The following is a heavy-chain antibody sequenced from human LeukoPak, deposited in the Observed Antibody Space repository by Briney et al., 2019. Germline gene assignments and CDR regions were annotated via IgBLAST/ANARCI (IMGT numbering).Heavy chain of an antibody. V-gene: IGHV4-34*01. CDR3: ARGAPSITIFGVAFDY. CDR2: INHSGST. J-gene: IGHJ4*02. CDR1: GGSFSGYY. Sequence: SETLSLTCAVYGGSFSGYYWSWIRQPPGKGLEWIGEINHSGSTNYNPSLKSRVTISVDTSKNQFSLKLSSVTAADTAVYYCARGAPSITIFGVAFDYWGQGTLVTVSS. D-gene: IGHD3-3*01.